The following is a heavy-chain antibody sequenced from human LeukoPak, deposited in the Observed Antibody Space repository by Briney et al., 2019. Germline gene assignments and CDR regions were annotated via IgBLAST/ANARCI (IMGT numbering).Heavy chain of an antibody. D-gene: IGHD6-13*01. CDR1: GFTFSSYA. CDR2: ISYDGSNK. CDR3: ARDRNKYSSSPEWGDIDY. V-gene: IGHV3-30-3*01. Sequence: PGGSLRLSCAAPGFTFSSYAMHWVRQAPGKGLEWVAVISYDGSNKYYADSVKGRFTISRDNSKNTLYLQMNSLRAEDTAVYYCARDRNKYSSSPEWGDIDYWGQGTLVTVSS. J-gene: IGHJ4*02.